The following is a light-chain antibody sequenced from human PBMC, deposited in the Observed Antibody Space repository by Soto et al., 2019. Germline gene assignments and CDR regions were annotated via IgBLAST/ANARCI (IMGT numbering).Light chain of an antibody. CDR2: EVR. V-gene: IGLV2-8*01. CDR3: RSYAGSDKYV. Sequence: QSALTQPPSASGSPGQSVTISCTGTSSDVGGYNYVSWYQQHPGKAPKLIIYEVRERPSGVPDRFSGYKSGNTASLTVSGLQDEDEADYYCRSYAGSDKYVFGPGTKVTVL. J-gene: IGLJ1*01. CDR1: SSDVGGYNY.